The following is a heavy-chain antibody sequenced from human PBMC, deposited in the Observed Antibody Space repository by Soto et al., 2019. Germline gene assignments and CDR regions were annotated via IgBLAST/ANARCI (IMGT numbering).Heavy chain of an antibody. CDR1: GFTFSSYS. CDR2: ISSSSSTI. J-gene: IGHJ4*02. V-gene: IGHV3-48*01. D-gene: IGHD3-3*01. CDR3: VRGRAVTTPGPNCDY. Sequence: EVQLVEYGGGLVQPGGSLRLSCVVSGFTFSSYSMNWVRQAPGKGLEWVSYISSSSSTIYYADSVKGRFTISRDNAKNSLYLQMNSLRAEDTAVYYCVRGRAVTTPGPNCDYWCQGTLVSVSS.